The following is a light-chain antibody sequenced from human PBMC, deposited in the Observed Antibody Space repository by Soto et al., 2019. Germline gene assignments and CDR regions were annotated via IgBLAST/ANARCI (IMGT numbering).Light chain of an antibody. V-gene: IGKV3-11*01. J-gene: IGKJ2*01. Sequence: EIVLTQSPATLSLSPGERATLSCRASQSVSSYLAWYQQKPGQAPRLLIYDASNRATGIPARFSGSGSGTDFTLTISSLGPEDFAVYDCQQRTNWPPRYTFGQGTKLEIK. CDR2: DAS. CDR1: QSVSSY. CDR3: QQRTNWPPRYT.